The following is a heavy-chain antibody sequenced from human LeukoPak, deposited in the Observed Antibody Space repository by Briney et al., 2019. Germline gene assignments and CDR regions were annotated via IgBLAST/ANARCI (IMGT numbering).Heavy chain of an antibody. CDR2: IYYSGST. V-gene: IGHV4-61*08. J-gene: IGHJ4*02. Sequence: SETLSLTCTVSGGSISSGDYYWSWIRQPPGKGLEWIGYIYYSGSTNYNPSLKSRVTISLDTSKNQFSLKLSSVTAADTAVYYCARNAGDYWGQGTLVTVSS. CDR3: ARNAGDY. CDR1: GGSISSGDYY. D-gene: IGHD2-8*01.